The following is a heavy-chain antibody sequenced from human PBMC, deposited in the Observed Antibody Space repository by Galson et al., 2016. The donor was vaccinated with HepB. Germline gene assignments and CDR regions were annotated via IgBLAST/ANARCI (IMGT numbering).Heavy chain of an antibody. CDR2: TYYRSKWYN. CDR1: GDSVSSHSAA. Sequence: CAISGDSVSSHSAAWTWIRQSPLRGLEWLGRTYYRSKWYNDYAVSVKSRISIHPATSKNQFSLQLNPVTPEETAVYYGARVRCSTFRCQNWFDPWGQGTLVTVSS. V-gene: IGHV6-1*01. J-gene: IGHJ5*02. D-gene: IGHD2/OR15-2a*01. CDR3: ARVRCSTFRCQNWFDP.